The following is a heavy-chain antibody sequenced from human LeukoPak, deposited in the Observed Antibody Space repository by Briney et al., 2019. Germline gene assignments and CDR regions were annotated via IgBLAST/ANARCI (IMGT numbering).Heavy chain of an antibody. CDR3: ARLWFGELLYYFDY. Sequence: SETLSLTCSVSGGSISINSYYWDWIRQSPGKGLEWLGSLYFRGNTYYNPSLKSRVSISVDTSKNQFSLKLSSVTAADTAVYYCARLWFGELLYYFDYWGQGTLVTVSS. CDR2: LYFRGNT. V-gene: IGHV4-39*07. CDR1: GGSISINSYY. J-gene: IGHJ4*02. D-gene: IGHD3-10*01.